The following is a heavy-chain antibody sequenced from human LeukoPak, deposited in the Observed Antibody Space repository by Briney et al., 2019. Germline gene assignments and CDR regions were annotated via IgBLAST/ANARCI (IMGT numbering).Heavy chain of an antibody. CDR1: GFTFSSYA. Sequence: GGSLRLSCAASGFTFSSYAMSWVRQAPGNGLEWVSAISGSGGSTYYADSVKGRFTISRDNSKNTLYLQMNSLKAEDTAVYYCAKVVAAAGTDWFDPWGQGTLVTVSS. CDR3: AKVVAAAGTDWFDP. V-gene: IGHV3-23*01. CDR2: ISGSGGST. J-gene: IGHJ5*02. D-gene: IGHD6-13*01.